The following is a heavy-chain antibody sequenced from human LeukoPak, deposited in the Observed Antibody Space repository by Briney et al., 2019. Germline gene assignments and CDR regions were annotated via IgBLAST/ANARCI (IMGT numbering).Heavy chain of an antibody. CDR2: ISYDGSNK. V-gene: IGHV3-30*18. D-gene: IGHD2-21*01. J-gene: IGHJ6*02. Sequence: GGSLRLSCAASGFTFSSYGIHWVRRAPGKGLEWVAVISYDGSNKYYADSVKGRFTISRDNSKNTLYLQMNSLRAEDTAVYYCAKEDWRMDVWGQGTTVTVSS. CDR1: GFTFSSYG. CDR3: AKEDWRMDV.